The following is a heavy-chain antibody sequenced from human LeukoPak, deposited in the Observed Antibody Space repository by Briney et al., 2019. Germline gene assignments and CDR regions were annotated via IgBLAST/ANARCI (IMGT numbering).Heavy chain of an antibody. D-gene: IGHD4-17*01. Sequence: SETLSLTCTVSGGSISSGSYYWSWIRQPAGKGLEWIGRIYTSGSINYNPSLKSRVTISVDTSKNQFSLKLSSVTAADTAVYYCAREPLTVPPFYYYYGMDVWGQGTTVTVSS. J-gene: IGHJ6*02. CDR3: AREPLTVPPFYYYYGMDV. CDR1: GGSISSGSYY. V-gene: IGHV4-61*02. CDR2: IYTSGSI.